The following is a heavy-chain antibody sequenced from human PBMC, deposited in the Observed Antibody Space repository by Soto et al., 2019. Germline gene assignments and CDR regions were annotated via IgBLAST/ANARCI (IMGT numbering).Heavy chain of an antibody. CDR2: IYSGGST. CDR3: ARSREVGATDYFDY. CDR1: GFTVSRNC. J-gene: IGHJ4*02. D-gene: IGHD1-26*01. V-gene: IGHV3-53*01. Sequence: EVQLVESGGGLIQPGGSLRLSCAASGFTVSRNCMSWVRQAPGKGLEWVSVIYSGGSTYYADSVRGRFTISRDNSKNTLYLQMNSLRADDTAVYYCARSREVGATDYFDYWGQGTLVTVSS.